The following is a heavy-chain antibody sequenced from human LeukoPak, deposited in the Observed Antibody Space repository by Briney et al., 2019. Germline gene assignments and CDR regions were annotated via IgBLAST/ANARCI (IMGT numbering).Heavy chain of an antibody. D-gene: IGHD3-10*01. CDR2: IYTSGST. CDR3: ARSYDSGTYGFDY. V-gene: IGHV4-4*07. J-gene: IGHJ4*02. Sequence: SEALSLTCTVSGGSISSYYWSWIRQPPGKGLEWIGRIYTSGSTNYKPSIKSRVTMSVDTSKNQFSLKLSSVTAADTAVYYCARSYDSGTYGFDYWGQGTLVTVSS. CDR1: GGSISSYY.